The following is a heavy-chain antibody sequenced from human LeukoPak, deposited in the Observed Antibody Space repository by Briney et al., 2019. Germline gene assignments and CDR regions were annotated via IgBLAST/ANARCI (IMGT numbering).Heavy chain of an antibody. CDR1: GGTFSSYT. D-gene: IGHD3-22*01. Sequence: ASVKVSCKASGGTFSSYTISWVRQAPGQGLEWMGRIIPILGIANYAQKFQGRVTITADKSTSTAYMELNSLRAEDTAVYYCAKLSDYYDSSGYYRYFDYWGQGTLVTVSS. CDR3: AKLSDYYDSSGYYRYFDY. CDR2: IIPILGIA. V-gene: IGHV1-69*02. J-gene: IGHJ4*02.